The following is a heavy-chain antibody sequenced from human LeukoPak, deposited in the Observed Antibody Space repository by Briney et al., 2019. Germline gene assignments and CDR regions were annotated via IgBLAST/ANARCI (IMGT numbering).Heavy chain of an antibody. D-gene: IGHD1-26*01. J-gene: IGHJ3*02. V-gene: IGHV3-33*01. CDR1: GFTFSSFG. Sequence: GRSLRLSCAASGFTFSSFGMHWVRQAPGKGLEWVAVIWYDGSNGYYADSVKGRFTISRDNSKNTLYLQMNSLRAEDTAVYYCAGPLSIVGATIGAFDIWGQGTMVTVSS. CDR3: AGPLSIVGATIGAFDI. CDR2: IWYDGSNG.